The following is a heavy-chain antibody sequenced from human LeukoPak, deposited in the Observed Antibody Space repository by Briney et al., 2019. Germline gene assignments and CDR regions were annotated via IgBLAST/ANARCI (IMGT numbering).Heavy chain of an antibody. Sequence: ASVTVSCEASGGTFSSYAISWVRQAPGQGLEWMGGIIPIFGTANYAQKLQGRVTMTTDTSTSTAYMELRSLRSDDTAVYYCARVAVAGPSPHDYWGQGTLVTVSS. D-gene: IGHD6-19*01. CDR3: ARVAVAGPSPHDY. CDR2: IIPIFGTA. J-gene: IGHJ4*02. V-gene: IGHV1-69*05. CDR1: GGTFSSYA.